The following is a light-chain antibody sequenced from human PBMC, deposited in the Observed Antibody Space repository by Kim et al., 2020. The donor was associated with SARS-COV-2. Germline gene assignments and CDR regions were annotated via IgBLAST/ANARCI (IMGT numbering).Light chain of an antibody. CDR1: NIRVKN. CDR3: QMWDSTTDVV. J-gene: IGLJ2*01. Sequence: SYELTQPLSVSVALGQTARITCGGNNIRVKNVHWYQQKPGQAPVLVIYRDNNRPSGTPERFSGSNSGNTATLTINKAQAGDESTYYCQMWDSTTDVVFGGGTQLTVL. CDR2: RDN. V-gene: IGLV3-9*01.